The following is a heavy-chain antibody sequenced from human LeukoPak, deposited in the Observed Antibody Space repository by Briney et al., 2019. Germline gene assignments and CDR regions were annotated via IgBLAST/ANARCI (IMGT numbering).Heavy chain of an antibody. D-gene: IGHD5-18*01. CDR3: ARETGYAYGRAPLDY. CDR1: GGTFSTFG. Sequence: SVKVSCKTSGGTFSTFGISWVRQAPGQGLEWMGGIIPMSGTVNNAQKFQGRVTITADKSTGTAYMELSSLRSDDTAVYYCARETGYAYGRAPLDYWGQGTLVTVSS. V-gene: IGHV1-69*06. J-gene: IGHJ4*02. CDR2: IIPMSGTV.